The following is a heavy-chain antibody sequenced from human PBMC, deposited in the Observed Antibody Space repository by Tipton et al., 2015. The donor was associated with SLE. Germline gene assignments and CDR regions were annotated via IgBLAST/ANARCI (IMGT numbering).Heavy chain of an antibody. J-gene: IGHJ4*02. CDR1: GGSFGGFY. D-gene: IGHD4-11*01. CDR2: MFSSGST. V-gene: IGHV4-34*12. Sequence: TLSLTCTVSGGSFGGFYWSWIRQSPGKGLEWIGSEWLDMFSSGSTNSNPSLKSRVTISVDKSKNQFSLKLNSVTVADTAVYYCAKDYNHDNPDYNWGQGTLVIVSS. CDR3: AKDYNHDNPDYN.